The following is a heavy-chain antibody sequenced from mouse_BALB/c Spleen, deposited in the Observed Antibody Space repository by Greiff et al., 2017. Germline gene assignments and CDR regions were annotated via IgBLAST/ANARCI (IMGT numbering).Heavy chain of an antibody. CDR2: IWSGGST. J-gene: IGHJ4*01. CDR1: GFSLTSYG. CDR3: AISLGGYYKGYAMDY. V-gene: IGHV2-2*02. D-gene: IGHD2-3*01. Sequence: VQLKESGPGLVQPSQSLSITCTVSGFSLTSYGVHWVRQSPGKGLEWLGVIWSGGSTDYNAAFISRLSISKDNSKSQVFFKMNSLQANDTAIYYCAISLGGYYKGYAMDYWGQGTSVTVSS.